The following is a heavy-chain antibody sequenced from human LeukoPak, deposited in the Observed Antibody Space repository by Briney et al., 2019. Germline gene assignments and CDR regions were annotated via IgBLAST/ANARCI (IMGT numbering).Heavy chain of an antibody. V-gene: IGHV4-34*01. D-gene: IGHD3-16*02. CDR1: GGSFNDYY. J-gene: IGHJ6*03. Sequence: SETLSLTCAVYGGSFNDYYWSWIRQPPGKGLEWIGEINHSGNTRYNPSLKSRVTISVDTSKNQFSLKLSSVTAADTAVYYCARRTYDYVWGSYRYYYYYMDVWGKGTTVTISS. CDR3: ARRTYDYVWGSYRYYYYYMDV. CDR2: INHSGNT.